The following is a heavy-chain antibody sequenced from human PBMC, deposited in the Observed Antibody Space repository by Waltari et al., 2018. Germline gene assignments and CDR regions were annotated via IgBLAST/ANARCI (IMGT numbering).Heavy chain of an antibody. CDR2: ISSNGGST. V-gene: IGHV3-64*01. Sequence: EVQLVESGGGLVQPGGSLRLSCAASGFTFSSYAMHWVRQAPGKGLEYVSAISSNGGSTYYANSVKGRFTISRDNSKNTLYLQMGSLRAEDMAVYYCARDRGSPVTSDAFDIWGQGTMVTVSS. D-gene: IGHD4-17*01. CDR3: ARDRGSPVTSDAFDI. CDR1: GFTFSSYA. J-gene: IGHJ3*02.